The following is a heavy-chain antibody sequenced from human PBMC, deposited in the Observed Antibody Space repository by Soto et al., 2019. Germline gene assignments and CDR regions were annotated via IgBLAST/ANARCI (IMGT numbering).Heavy chain of an antibody. V-gene: IGHV1-46*01. CDR2: INPSGGST. CDR1: GYTFTSYY. CDR3: AREGVTMVRGLKGNWFDP. Sequence: ASVKVSCKTSGYTFTSYYMHWVRQAPGQGLEWMGIINPSGGSTSYAQKFQGRVTMTRDTSTSTVYMELSSLRSEDTAVYYCAREGVTMVRGLKGNWFDPWGQGTLVTVSS. D-gene: IGHD3-10*01. J-gene: IGHJ5*02.